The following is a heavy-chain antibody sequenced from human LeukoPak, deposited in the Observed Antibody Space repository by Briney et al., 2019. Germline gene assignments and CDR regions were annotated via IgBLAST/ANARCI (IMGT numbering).Heavy chain of an antibody. Sequence: GGSLRLSCAASGFTFSNSWMNWVRQAPGKGLEGVGRIKSKTDGGTTDYAPPVKGRFTSSRDDSKNTLYLQINSLKPEDTAVYYCTTDVDYYGSGSYQVDYWGQGTLVTVSS. D-gene: IGHD3-10*01. CDR1: GFTFSNSW. CDR3: TTDVDYYGSGSYQVDY. J-gene: IGHJ4*02. CDR2: IKSKTDGGTT. V-gene: IGHV3-15*07.